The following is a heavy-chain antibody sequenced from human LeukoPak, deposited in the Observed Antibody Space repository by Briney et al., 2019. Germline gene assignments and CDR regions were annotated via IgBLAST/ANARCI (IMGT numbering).Heavy chain of an antibody. CDR1: GFTFSSYA. J-gene: IGHJ4*02. Sequence: GGSLRLSYAASGFTFSSYAMGWVRQAPGKGLEWVSAISGSGGSTYYADSVKGRFTISRDNSKNTLYLQMNSLRAEDTAVYYCAKARRAYCGGDCYSDYWGQGTLVTVSS. V-gene: IGHV3-23*01. CDR3: AKARRAYCGGDCYSDY. D-gene: IGHD2-21*02. CDR2: ISGSGGST.